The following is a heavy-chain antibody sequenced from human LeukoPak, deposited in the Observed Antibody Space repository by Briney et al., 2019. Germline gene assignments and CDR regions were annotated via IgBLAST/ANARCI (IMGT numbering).Heavy chain of an antibody. CDR3: ARMMTPRLYYDSNGYYYGAFDI. D-gene: IGHD3-22*01. CDR2: ISGYNGHT. J-gene: IGHJ3*02. V-gene: IGHV1-18*01. CDR1: GYTFTSYG. Sequence: ASMKVSCKASGYTFTSYGITWVRQAPGQGLEWMGWISGYNGHTNYAQKLQGRVTMTTDTSTSTAYMELWSLRSDDTAMYYCARMMTPRLYYDSNGYYYGAFDIWGQGTMVTVSS.